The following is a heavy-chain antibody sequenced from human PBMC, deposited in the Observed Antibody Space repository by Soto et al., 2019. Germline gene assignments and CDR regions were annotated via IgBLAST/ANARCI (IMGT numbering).Heavy chain of an antibody. V-gene: IGHV4-4*07. Sequence: SETLSLTCTVSGGSISSYYWSWIRQPAGKGLEWIGRIYTSGSTNYNPSLKSRVTMSVDTSKNQFSLKLSSVTAADTAVYYCARDRRASGSGYYDRWFDPWGQGTLVTVSS. J-gene: IGHJ5*02. CDR1: GGSISSYY. CDR2: IYTSGST. D-gene: IGHD3-22*01. CDR3: ARDRRASGSGYYDRWFDP.